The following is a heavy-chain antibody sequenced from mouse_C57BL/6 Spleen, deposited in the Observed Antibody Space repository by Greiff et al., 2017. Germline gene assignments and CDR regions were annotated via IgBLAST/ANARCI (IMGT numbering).Heavy chain of an antibody. Sequence: VQLQQSGAELVKPGASVKLSCKASGYTFSSYWMNWVKQRPGQGLEWIGQIYPGDGDTNYNGKFKGKATLTADKSSSTAYMQLSSLTSEDSEVSVCARIGTGVFDYWGQGTTLTVSS. CDR2: IYPGDGDT. D-gene: IGHD3-1*01. J-gene: IGHJ2*01. V-gene: IGHV1-80*01. CDR3: ARIGTGVFDY. CDR1: GYTFSSYW.